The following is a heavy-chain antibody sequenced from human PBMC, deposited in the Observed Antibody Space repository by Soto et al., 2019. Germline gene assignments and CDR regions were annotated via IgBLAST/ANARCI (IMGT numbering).Heavy chain of an antibody. D-gene: IGHD3-9*01. V-gene: IGHV2-5*02. CDR1: GFSLSTSGVG. Sequence: GSGPTLVNPPQTLTLTCTFSGFSLSTSGVGVGWIRQPPGKALEWLALIYWDDDKRYSPSLKSRLTITKDTSKNQVVLTMTNMDPVDTATYYCAHSFGYDILTGPSWRYYYYMDVWGKGTTVTVSS. J-gene: IGHJ6*03. CDR3: AHSFGYDILTGPSWRYYYYMDV. CDR2: IYWDDDK.